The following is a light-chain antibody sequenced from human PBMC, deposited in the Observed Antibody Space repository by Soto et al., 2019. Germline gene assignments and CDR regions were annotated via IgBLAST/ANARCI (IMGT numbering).Light chain of an antibody. CDR1: QSVNTN. V-gene: IGKV3-15*01. CDR3: QQYNNWPPWT. J-gene: IGKJ1*01. CDR2: GAS. Sequence: EVVMAQSPATLSVSPGERATVSCRSSQSVNTNLAWYQQKPGQAPRLLIYGASTRATGIPARFSGSGSGTEFTLTISSLQSEDFAVYYCQQYNNWPPWTFGQGTKVDI.